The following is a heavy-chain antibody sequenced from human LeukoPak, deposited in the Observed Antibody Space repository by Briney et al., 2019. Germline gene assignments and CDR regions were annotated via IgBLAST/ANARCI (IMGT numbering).Heavy chain of an antibody. CDR1: GYTFTSYG. V-gene: IGHV1-18*01. CDR2: ISAYNGNT. D-gene: IGHD3-3*01. CDR3: ARDKNVLRFLEWLPNNWFDP. Sequence: GASVKVSCKASGYTFTSYGISWVRQAPGQGLEWMGWISAYNGNTNYAQKLQGRVTITRDTSASTAYMELSSLRSEDTAVYYCARDKNVLRFLEWLPNNWFDPWGQGTLVTVSS. J-gene: IGHJ5*02.